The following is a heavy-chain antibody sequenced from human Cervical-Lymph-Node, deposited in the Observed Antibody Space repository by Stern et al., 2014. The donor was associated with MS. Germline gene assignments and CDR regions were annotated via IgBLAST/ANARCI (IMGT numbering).Heavy chain of an antibody. D-gene: IGHD2-21*01. CDR2: IACNSGAT. CDR3: ARDAPGPVDQTACYDY. Sequence: QVQLVQSGAEVKQPATSVTVSCKASLYTFTAYHLHWVRQAPGQGLEGMGWIACNSGATKYAQKLQGRVTVTRDTSISTAYMELSRLASDDTAVYYCARDAPGPVDQTACYDYWGQGTLVTVSS. CDR1: LYTFTAYH. V-gene: IGHV1-2*02. J-gene: IGHJ4*02.